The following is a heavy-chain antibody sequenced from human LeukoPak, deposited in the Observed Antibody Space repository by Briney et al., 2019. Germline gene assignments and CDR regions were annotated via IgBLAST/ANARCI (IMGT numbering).Heavy chain of an antibody. CDR2: INTYGGST. CDR1: GYTFISYG. V-gene: IGHV1-18*01. Sequence: ASVKASCKASGYTFISYGVSWMRQAPGQGLEWMGWINTYGGSTNYAENLQGRVTVTTDTSTSTVYMELRSLRADDTAVYYCARPNTEATGYYFDYWGQGTLVTVSS. D-gene: IGHD1-1*01. CDR3: ARPNTEATGYYFDY. J-gene: IGHJ4*02.